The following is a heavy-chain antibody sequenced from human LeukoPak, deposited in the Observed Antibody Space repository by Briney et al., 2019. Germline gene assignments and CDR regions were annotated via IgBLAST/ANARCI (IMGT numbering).Heavy chain of an antibody. Sequence: ASVKVSCKASGDIFTHYAINWVRQAPGQGLEYMGGIIPTVGATKFAQKFHGTVTITADKSSNTVYMELGTLRPEDTAVYYCGKKGGTTPAHWGQGTLVTVSS. J-gene: IGHJ4*02. D-gene: IGHD1-14*01. CDR3: GKKGGTTPAH. V-gene: IGHV1-69*06. CDR2: IIPTVGAT. CDR1: GDIFTHYA.